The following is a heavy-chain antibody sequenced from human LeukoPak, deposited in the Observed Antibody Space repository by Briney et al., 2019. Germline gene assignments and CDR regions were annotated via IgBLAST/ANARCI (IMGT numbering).Heavy chain of an antibody. CDR3: AKGVRGAIAYYFDF. V-gene: IGHV3-30*18. CDR1: GFIFSSYV. CDR2: ITSDRGDR. Sequence: GGCLRLSCAASGFIFSSYVMHWVSQAPGKGLEWVAVITSDRGDRYYTDSGKGRFTISRDNSKNQLYLQINSLRTEDTAVYYCAKGVRGAIAYYFDFWGQGTLVTVSS. J-gene: IGHJ4*02. D-gene: IGHD3-10*01.